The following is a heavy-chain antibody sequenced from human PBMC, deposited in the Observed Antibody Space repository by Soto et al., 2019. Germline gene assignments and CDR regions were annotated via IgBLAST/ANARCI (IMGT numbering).Heavy chain of an antibody. CDR3: ASGYCGSSSCYREDYYYYGMDV. J-gene: IGHJ6*02. D-gene: IGHD2-2*02. CDR2: IMPIFGTA. CDR1: GGTFSSYA. V-gene: IGHV1-69*01. Sequence: QVQLVQSGAEVKKPGSSVKVSCKASGGTFSSYAINWVRQAPGQGLEWMGGIMPIFGTANYAQKFQDRVTITADESTSTAYMELSSLRSEDSAVYYCASGYCGSSSCYREDYYYYGMDVWGQGTTVTVSS.